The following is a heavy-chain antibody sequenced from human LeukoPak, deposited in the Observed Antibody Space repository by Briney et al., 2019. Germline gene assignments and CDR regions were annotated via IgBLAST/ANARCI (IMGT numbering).Heavy chain of an antibody. Sequence: KPSETLSLTCTVSGGSISSSSYYWGWIRQPPGKGLGWIGSIYYRGSHYQNPSLKSRGTISVDTSKNQFSLTLSSVTAADTAVYYCARGPTPWAWDYDILTGYYTPLPGTFFDYWGQGTLVTVSS. CDR3: ARGPTPWAWDYDILTGYYTPLPGTFFDY. CDR2: IYYRGSH. J-gene: IGHJ4*02. V-gene: IGHV4-39*01. CDR1: GGSISSSSYY. D-gene: IGHD3-9*01.